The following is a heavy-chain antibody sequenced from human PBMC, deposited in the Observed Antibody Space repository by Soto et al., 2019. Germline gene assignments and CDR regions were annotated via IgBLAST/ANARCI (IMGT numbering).Heavy chain of an antibody. J-gene: IGHJ5*02. CDR1: SVSISSYY. D-gene: IGHD2-15*01. CDR3: ARPSGPPPAIGFDCSSGSCDEFHTYNWFDP. V-gene: IGHV4-59*01. Sequence: SETLSLTCAVSSVSISSYYWTLIRQPPGKGLEWVGYIYYSGSTIYDPSLKSPVTISVDTSKIQFSLKLSSVTAADTAVYYGARPSGPPPAIGFDCSSGSCDEFHTYNWFDPCGQGTLVTV. CDR2: IYYSGST.